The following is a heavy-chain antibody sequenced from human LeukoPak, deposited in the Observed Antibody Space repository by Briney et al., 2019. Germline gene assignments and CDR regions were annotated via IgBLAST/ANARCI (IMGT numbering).Heavy chain of an antibody. CDR3: AKVADSSGYYYDAFDI. CDR1: GFTFSSYA. CDR2: ISGSGGST. J-gene: IGHJ3*02. Sequence: GGSLRLSCAASGFTFSSYAMSWVRQAPGKGLEWVSAISGSGGSTYYADSVKGRFTISRDNSKNTLYLQMNSLRAEDTAVYYCAKVADSSGYYYDAFDIWGQGTMVTASS. V-gene: IGHV3-23*01. D-gene: IGHD3-22*01.